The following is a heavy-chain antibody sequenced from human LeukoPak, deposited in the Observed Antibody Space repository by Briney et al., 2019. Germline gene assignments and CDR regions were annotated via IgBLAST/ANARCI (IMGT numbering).Heavy chain of an antibody. CDR2: IYYSGST. J-gene: IGHJ5*02. CDR1: GGSISSYY. CDR3: ERETSGYDGNWFDP. V-gene: IGHV4-59*01. D-gene: IGHD5-12*01. Sequence: SETLSLTCTVSGGSISSYYWSWIRQPPGKGLEWIGYIYYSGSTNYNPSLKSRVTISVDTSKNQFSLKLSSVTAADTAVYYCERETSGYDGNWFDPWGQGTLVTVSS.